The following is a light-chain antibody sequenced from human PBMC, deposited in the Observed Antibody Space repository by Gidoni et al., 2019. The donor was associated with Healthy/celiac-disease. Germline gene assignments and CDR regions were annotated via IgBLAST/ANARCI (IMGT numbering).Light chain of an antibody. J-gene: IGKJ4*01. CDR1: QSVRSSY. CDR2: GAS. CDR3: QQYGSSPLT. V-gene: IGKV3-20*01. Sequence: ESGLTQSPGTLSLSPGERATLSCRASQSVRSSYLAWYQQKPGQAPRLLIYGASSRATGIPDRFSGSGSGPDFTLTISRLAPEYFAVYYCQQYGSSPLTFXGXTKVEIK.